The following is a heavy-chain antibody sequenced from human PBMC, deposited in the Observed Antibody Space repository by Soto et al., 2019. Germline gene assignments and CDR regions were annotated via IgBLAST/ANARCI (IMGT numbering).Heavy chain of an antibody. Sequence: EVQLVESGGGLVKPGGSLRLSCAASGFTFSSYSMNWVRQAPGKGLEWVSSISSSSSYIYYADSVKGRFTISRDNAKNSLYLQMNSLRAEDTAVYYCAKGIVYYYDSSGYFAYWGQGTLVTVSS. J-gene: IGHJ4*02. CDR3: AKGIVYYYDSSGYFAY. CDR1: GFTFSSYS. D-gene: IGHD3-22*01. CDR2: ISSSSSYI. V-gene: IGHV3-21*04.